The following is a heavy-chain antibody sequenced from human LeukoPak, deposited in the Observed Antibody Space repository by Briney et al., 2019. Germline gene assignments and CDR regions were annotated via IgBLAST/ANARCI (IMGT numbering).Heavy chain of an antibody. J-gene: IGHJ4*02. V-gene: IGHV3-7*01. D-gene: IGHD6-13*01. CDR3: ARFSIAAAGTLFDY. Sequence: GGSLRPSCAASGFTFSSYWTSWVRQAPGKGLEWVANIKQDGSEKYYVDSVKGRFTISRDNAKNSLYLQMNSLRAEDTAVYYCARFSIAAAGTLFDYWGQGTLVTVSS. CDR2: IKQDGSEK. CDR1: GFTFSSYW.